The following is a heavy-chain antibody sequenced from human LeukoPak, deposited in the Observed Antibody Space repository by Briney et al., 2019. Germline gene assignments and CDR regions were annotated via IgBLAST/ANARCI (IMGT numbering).Heavy chain of an antibody. J-gene: IGHJ4*02. V-gene: IGHV3-66*02. CDR1: GFTVSSNY. D-gene: IGHD6-19*01. CDR3: ARCLQWPNDY. Sequence: GGSLRLSCAASGFTVSSNYMSWVRQGPGKGLEWVSVIYSGGSTYYADSVKGRFTISRDNSKNTLYLQMNSLRAEDTAVYYCARCLQWPNDYWGQGTLVTVSS. CDR2: IYSGGST.